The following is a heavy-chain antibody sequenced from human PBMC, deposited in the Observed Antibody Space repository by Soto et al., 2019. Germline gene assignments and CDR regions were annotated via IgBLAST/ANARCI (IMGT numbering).Heavy chain of an antibody. CDR1: GCSFSSYA. J-gene: IGHJ6*01. CDR3: ARPTADYEFSSRSVKALYGGYHGMDV. CDR2: LIPIFGTA. V-gene: IGHV1-69*01. Sequence: QVQLVQSGAEVKKPGSSVKGSCKTSGCSFSSYAITWVRQAPGPGLEWMGGLIPIFGTANYAQQFQGRVTINAHESTSTAYSEPSRLRTEATAVCFSARPTADYEFSSRSVKALYGGYHGMDVWGQGTTATVSS. D-gene: IGHD3-3*01.